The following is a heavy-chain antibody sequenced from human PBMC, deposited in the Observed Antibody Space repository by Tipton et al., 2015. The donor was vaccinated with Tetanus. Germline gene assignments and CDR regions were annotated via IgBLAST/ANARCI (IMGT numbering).Heavy chain of an antibody. CDR2: IYHSRST. CDR3: ARDPGIASAGLWFDP. Sequence: TLSLTCAVSGGSITSDNHYWSWIRQSPGKGLEWIGYIYHSRSTNYNASLKSRLDISLDTSKNQFSLRLTSVTVTDTALYYCARDPGIASAGLWFDPWGQGTMVTVSS. D-gene: IGHD6-13*01. CDR1: GGSITSDNHY. V-gene: IGHV4-31*11. J-gene: IGHJ5*02.